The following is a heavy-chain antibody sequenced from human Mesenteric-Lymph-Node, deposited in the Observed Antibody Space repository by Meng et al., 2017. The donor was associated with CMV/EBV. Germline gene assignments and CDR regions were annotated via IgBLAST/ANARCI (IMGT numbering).Heavy chain of an antibody. J-gene: IGHJ1*01. CDR2: IIPILGIA. V-gene: IGHV1-69*02. Sequence: SGGPFSSYTISWVRQAPGQGLAWMGRIIPILGIANYAQKFQGRVTITADKSTSTAYMELSSLRSEDTAVYYCARAKELSSTTYFQHWGQGTLVTVSS. CDR3: ARAKELSSTTYFQH. CDR1: GGPFSSYT. D-gene: IGHD2-2*01.